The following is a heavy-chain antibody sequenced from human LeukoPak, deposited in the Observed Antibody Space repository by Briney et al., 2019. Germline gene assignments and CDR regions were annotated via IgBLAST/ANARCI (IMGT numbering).Heavy chain of an antibody. D-gene: IGHD3-3*01. Sequence: GGSLRLSCAASRFTFDDYAMHWVRQAPGKGLEWVSGISWNSGSIGYADSVKGRFTISRDNAKNSLYLQTNSLRAEDTALYYCAKDTAPDSITIFGVVPTLDYWGQGTLVTVSS. J-gene: IGHJ4*02. V-gene: IGHV3-9*01. CDR3: AKDTAPDSITIFGVVPTLDY. CDR1: RFTFDDYA. CDR2: ISWNSGSI.